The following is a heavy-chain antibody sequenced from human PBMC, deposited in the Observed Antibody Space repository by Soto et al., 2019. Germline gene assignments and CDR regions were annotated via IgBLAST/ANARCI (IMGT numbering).Heavy chain of an antibody. Sequence: QVQLQESGPGLVKPSETLSLTCTVSGGSISSYYWSWIRQPPGKGLEWIGYIFYSGSTNYNPSLMSLVTISVDTSKNQFSLKLSSVTAADTAVYYCARRYSSSLDFWGQGTLVTVSS. CDR2: IFYSGST. CDR3: ARRYSSSLDF. D-gene: IGHD6-13*01. CDR1: GGSISSYY. J-gene: IGHJ4*02. V-gene: IGHV4-59*08.